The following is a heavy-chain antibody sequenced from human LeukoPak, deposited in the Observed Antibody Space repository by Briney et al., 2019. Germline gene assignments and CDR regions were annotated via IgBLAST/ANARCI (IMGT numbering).Heavy chain of an antibody. CDR3: ARDLGYSYGYFDY. CDR2: ISSRGSTI. J-gene: IGHJ4*02. V-gene: IGHV3-11*01. CDR1: GFTFSDYY. Sequence: GGSLRLSCAASGFTFSDYYMSWIRQAPGKGLEWVSYISSRGSTIYYADSVKGRFTISRDNAKNSLYLQMNSLRARDTAVYYCARDLGYSYGYFDYWGQGTLVTVSS. D-gene: IGHD5-18*01.